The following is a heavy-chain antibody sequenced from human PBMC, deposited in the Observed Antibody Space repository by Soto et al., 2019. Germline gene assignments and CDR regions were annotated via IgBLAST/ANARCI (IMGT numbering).Heavy chain of an antibody. CDR2: VYYNGFT. D-gene: IGHD3-3*01. CDR1: GGSISNTNYY. Sequence: PSETLSLTCTVSGGSISNTNYYWGWIRQPPGKGLEWIGNVYYNGFTYYNPSLKSRVTMFVDTSKNHFSLKMTSETAADTAVYYCARQDDFWSGSNWFDPWGQGTLVTVSS. V-gene: IGHV4-39*01. CDR3: ARQDDFWSGSNWFDP. J-gene: IGHJ5*02.